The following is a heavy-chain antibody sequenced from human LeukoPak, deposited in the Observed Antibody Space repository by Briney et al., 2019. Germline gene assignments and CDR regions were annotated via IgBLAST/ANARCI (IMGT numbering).Heavy chain of an antibody. D-gene: IGHD6-19*01. CDR1: GFTFSSYW. V-gene: IGHV3-7*01. Sequence: GGSLRLSCAASGFTFSSYWMSWVRQAPGKGLEGVANIKQIGREKYYVDSVKGRFTISRDNAKNSLYLQMDSLRAEDTAVYYCARDSSGWYGHPKNEDYWGQGTLVTVSS. CDR2: IKQIGREK. J-gene: IGHJ4*02. CDR3: ARDSSGWYGHPKNEDY.